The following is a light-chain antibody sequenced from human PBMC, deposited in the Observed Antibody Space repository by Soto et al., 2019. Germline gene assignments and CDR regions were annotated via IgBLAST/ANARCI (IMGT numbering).Light chain of an antibody. CDR2: RTF. V-gene: IGKV3-20*01. Sequence: EIVLTQSPGTLSLSPGERATLSCRASQSISSSYLAWYQQKPGQPPRLLLYRTFSRATGIPDRFSGSGPGTDFTLTISRLEPEDFAVYFCQQFSSSPLTFGGGTKVDIK. J-gene: IGKJ4*01. CDR1: QSISSSY. CDR3: QQFSSSPLT.